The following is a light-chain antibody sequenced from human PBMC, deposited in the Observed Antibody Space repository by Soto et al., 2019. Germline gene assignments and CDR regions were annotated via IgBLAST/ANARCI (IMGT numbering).Light chain of an antibody. Sequence: QSVLTQPPSVSGAPGQRVTISCTGSTSNIVAGYDVHWYQQLPGTAPKLLIYGNSNRPSGVPDRFSGSKSATSASLAITGLQAEDEAEYYCQSYVTSLSAYVFGTGTKVTVL. CDR1: TSNIVAGYD. V-gene: IGLV1-40*01. CDR2: GNS. J-gene: IGLJ1*01. CDR3: QSYVTSLSAYV.